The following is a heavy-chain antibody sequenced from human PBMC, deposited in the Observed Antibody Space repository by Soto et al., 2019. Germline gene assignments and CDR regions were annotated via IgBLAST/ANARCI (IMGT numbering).Heavy chain of an antibody. CDR1: GFSFSNYA. J-gene: IGHJ3*02. V-gene: IGHV3-23*01. CDR3: AKESYYDILTGYPILDAFDI. Sequence: GGSLRLSCVASGFSFSNYAMNWVRQAPGKGLEWVSTMSGSGAEKYYADSVKGRFTISRDNSKNTLYLQMNSLRAEDTAVYYCAKESYYDILTGYPILDAFDIWGQGTMVTVSS. CDR2: MSGSGAEK. D-gene: IGHD3-9*01.